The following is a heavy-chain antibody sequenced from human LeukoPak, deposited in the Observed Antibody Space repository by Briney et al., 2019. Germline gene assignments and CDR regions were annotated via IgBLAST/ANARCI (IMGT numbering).Heavy chain of an antibody. J-gene: IGHJ4*02. CDR3: AKEGGQLASSHYFDY. Sequence: PGGSLRLSCAASGFTFSSYGMHWVRQAPGKGLEWVAVISYDGSNKYYADSVKGRFTISRDNSKNTLYLQMNSLRAEDTAVYYCAKEGGQLASSHYFDYWGQGTLVTVSS. V-gene: IGHV3-30*18. CDR2: ISYDGSNK. CDR1: GFTFSSYG. D-gene: IGHD6-13*01.